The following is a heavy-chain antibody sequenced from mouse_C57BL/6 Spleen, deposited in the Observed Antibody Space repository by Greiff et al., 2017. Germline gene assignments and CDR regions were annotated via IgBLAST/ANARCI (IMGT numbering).Heavy chain of an antibody. Sequence: QVQLQQPGAELVKPGASVKLSCKASGYTFTSYWMQWVKQRPGQGLEWIGEIDPSDSYTNYNQKFKGKATLTVDTSSSTAYMQLSSLTSEDSAVYYCARGSFPHYFDYWGQGTTLTVSS. CDR3: ARGSFPHYFDY. V-gene: IGHV1-50*01. CDR2: IDPSDSYT. CDR1: GYTFTSYW. J-gene: IGHJ2*01.